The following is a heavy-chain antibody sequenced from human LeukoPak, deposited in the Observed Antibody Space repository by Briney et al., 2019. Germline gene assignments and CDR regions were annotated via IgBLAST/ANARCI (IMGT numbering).Heavy chain of an antibody. V-gene: IGHV3-74*01. D-gene: IGHD1-7*01. CDR3: ARDADWNYFIGGMDV. CDR1: GFTFSSYW. CDR2: INSDGSST. J-gene: IGHJ6*02. Sequence: GGSLGLSCAASGFTFSSYWMHWVRQAPGKGLVWVSRINSDGSSTSYADSVKGRFTISRDNAKNTLYLQMNSLRAEDTAVYYCARDADWNYFIGGMDVWGQGTTVTVSS.